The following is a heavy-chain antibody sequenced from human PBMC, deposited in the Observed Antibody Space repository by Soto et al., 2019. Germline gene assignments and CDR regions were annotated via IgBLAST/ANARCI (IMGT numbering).Heavy chain of an antibody. CDR2: IYYSGST. CDR3: ARAGVVIKPSSYYYGMDV. D-gene: IGHD3-3*01. Sequence: SETLSLTCTVSGGSISSYYWSWIRQPPGKGLEWIGYIYYSGSTNYNPSPKSRVTISVDTSKNQFSLKLSSVTAADTAVYYCARAGVVIKPSSYYYGMDVWGQGTTVTVSS. J-gene: IGHJ6*02. V-gene: IGHV4-59*01. CDR1: GGSISSYY.